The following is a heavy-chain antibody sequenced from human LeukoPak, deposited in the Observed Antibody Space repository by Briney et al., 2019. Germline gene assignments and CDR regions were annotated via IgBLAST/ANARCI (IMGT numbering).Heavy chain of an antibody. CDR1: GFTFSNYA. CDR3: ARTYDFGIGPPGDAFDN. V-gene: IGHV3-30-3*01. J-gene: IGHJ3*02. Sequence: PGGSLRLSCAASGFTFSNYAMHWVRQAPGKGLEWVAVISYDGSNKYYADSVKGRFTISRDNSKNTLYLQMNSLRVEDTAVYYCARTYDFGIGPPGDAFDNWGQGTLVTVFS. CDR2: ISYDGSNK. D-gene: IGHD3-3*01.